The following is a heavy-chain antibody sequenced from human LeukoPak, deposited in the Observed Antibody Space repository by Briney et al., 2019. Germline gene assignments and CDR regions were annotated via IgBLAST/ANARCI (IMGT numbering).Heavy chain of an antibody. CDR2: IVVGSGNT. J-gene: IGHJ4*02. Sequence: SVKVSCKASGFTFTSSAVQWVRQARGQRLEWIGWIVVGSGNTNYAQKFQERVTITRHMSTSTAYMELSSLRSEDTAVYYCAAGVGQLWLLLDYWGQGTLVTVSS. CDR3: AAGVGQLWLLLDY. D-gene: IGHD5-18*01. V-gene: IGHV1-58*01. CDR1: GFTFTSSA.